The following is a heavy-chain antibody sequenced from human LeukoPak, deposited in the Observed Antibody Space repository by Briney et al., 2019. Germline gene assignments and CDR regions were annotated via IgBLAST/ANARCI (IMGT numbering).Heavy chain of an antibody. CDR3: ARHSSGSAFDI. CDR1: GYTFTGYY. V-gene: IGHV1-2*02. CDR2: INPNSGGT. J-gene: IGHJ3*02. D-gene: IGHD6-19*01. Sequence: ASVKVSCKASGYTFTGYYMHWVRQAPGQGLEWMGWINPNSGGTNYAQKFQGRVTMTRNTSISTAYMELSSLRSEDTAVYYCARHSSGSAFDIWGQGTMVTVSS.